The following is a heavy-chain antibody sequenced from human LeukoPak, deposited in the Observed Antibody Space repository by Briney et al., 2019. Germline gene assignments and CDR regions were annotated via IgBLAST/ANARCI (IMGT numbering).Heavy chain of an antibody. CDR3: ARARITMIRGVPFDY. V-gene: IGHV3-7*03. CDR1: GIIFSSYW. J-gene: IGHJ4*02. Sequence: GGSLRLSCAASGIIFSSYWMNWVRQAPGKGLEWVANIKQDGSEKYYVDSVKGRFTISRDNAKNSLYLQVNSLRAEDTAVYYCARARITMIRGVPFDYWGQGTLVTVSS. CDR2: IKQDGSEK. D-gene: IGHD3-10*01.